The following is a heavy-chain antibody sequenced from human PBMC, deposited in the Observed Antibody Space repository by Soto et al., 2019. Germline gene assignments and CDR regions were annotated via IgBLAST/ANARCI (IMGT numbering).Heavy chain of an antibody. CDR3: AKAYYYDSSGYYDNYYAMDV. V-gene: IGHV3-30*18. CDR2: ISNDGTNQ. J-gene: IGHJ6*02. Sequence: PGGSLRLSCDASGFTLSVFAMHWVRHAPGQGLEWVAVISNDGTNQYYSESVKGRFTISRDNSKNTLYLQMNNLRAEDTAVYYCAKAYYYDSSGYYDNYYAMDVWGQGTTVTVSS. D-gene: IGHD3-22*01. CDR1: GFTLSVFA.